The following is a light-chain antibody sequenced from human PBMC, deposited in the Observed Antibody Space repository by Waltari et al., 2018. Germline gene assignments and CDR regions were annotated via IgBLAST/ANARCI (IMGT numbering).Light chain of an antibody. V-gene: IGLV2-23*02. J-gene: IGLJ1*01. Sequence: QSALTQPASVSGTPGQSITISCSGTASDVGNYALVSWYQQHPGKAPKLLICEVIKLSSGVASRFSGSNSGSTVSLSISGLQGEDEADYYCCSSAGRGTHVFASGTKVTVL. CDR1: ASDVGNYAL. CDR3: CSSAGRGTHV. CDR2: EVI.